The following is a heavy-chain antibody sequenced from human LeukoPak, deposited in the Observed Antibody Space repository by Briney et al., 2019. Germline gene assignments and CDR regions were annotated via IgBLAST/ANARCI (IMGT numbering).Heavy chain of an antibody. J-gene: IGHJ4*02. CDR2: IYYSGST. Sequence: SETLSLTCTVSGGSISSSSYYWGWIRQPPGKGLEWIGGIYYSGSTYYNPSLKSRVTISVDTSKNQFSLKLSSVTAADTAVYYCARDAHRGYSYASSGYYFDYWGQGTLVTVSS. CDR3: ARDAHRGYSYASSGYYFDY. CDR1: GGSISSSSYY. D-gene: IGHD5-18*01. V-gene: IGHV4-39*07.